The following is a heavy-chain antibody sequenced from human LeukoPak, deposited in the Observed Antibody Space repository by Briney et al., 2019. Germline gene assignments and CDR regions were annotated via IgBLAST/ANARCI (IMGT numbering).Heavy chain of an antibody. V-gene: IGHV3-15*01. Sequence: GGSLRLSCAVSGFTFSAACLSWVRQAPGKGLEWVGHIKSKTDSETTDFAAPVKGRFSISRDDSKNKLFLQMSELKSEDTAVYYCTTGTRIQLAIPDYWGQGTLVTVSS. D-gene: IGHD5-18*01. CDR3: TTGTRIQLAIPDY. CDR1: GFTFSAAC. CDR2: IKSKTDSETT. J-gene: IGHJ4*02.